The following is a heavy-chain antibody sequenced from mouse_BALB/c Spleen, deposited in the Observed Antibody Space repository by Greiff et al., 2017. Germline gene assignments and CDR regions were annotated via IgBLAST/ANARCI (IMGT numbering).Heavy chain of an antibody. D-gene: IGHD1-1*01. Sequence: EVQRVESGGGLVQPGGSRKLSCAASGFTFSSFGMHWVRQAPEKGLEWVAYISSGSSTIYYADTVKGRFTISRDNPKNTLFLQMTSLRSEDTAMYYCARFYYGSSWYFDVWGAGTTVTVSS. CDR3: ARFYYGSSWYFDV. CDR1: GFTFSSFG. J-gene: IGHJ1*01. V-gene: IGHV5-17*02. CDR2: ISSGSSTI.